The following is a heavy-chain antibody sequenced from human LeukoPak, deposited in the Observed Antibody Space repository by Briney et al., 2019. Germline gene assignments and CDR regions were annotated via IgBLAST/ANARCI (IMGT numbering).Heavy chain of an antibody. D-gene: IGHD6-19*01. CDR1: GYTFTTYY. CDR3: TRVVVDSSGWYHFDY. CDR2: INPSDGST. J-gene: IGHJ4*02. V-gene: IGHV1-46*01. Sequence: ASVKDSCKASGYTFTTYYMHWVRQAPGQGVEWMAQINPSDGSTNYAQKFQGRVTMTRDTCTSTVYMELSSLRSEDTAVYYCTRVVVDSSGWYHFDYWGQGTLVTVSS.